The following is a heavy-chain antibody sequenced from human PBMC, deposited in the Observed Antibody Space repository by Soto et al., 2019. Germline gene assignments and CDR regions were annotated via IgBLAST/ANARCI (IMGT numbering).Heavy chain of an antibody. J-gene: IGHJ6*02. CDR3: TRDAPPAIYYSYAMDV. Sequence: QVRLQESGPGLVKPSQTLSLTCSVSGGSISSGNYYWTWIRHHPAKGLEWIGYIHYSGRTYYNPSLKSRVAISVDTSKKQFSLRLSSVTAADTAVYYCTRDAPPAIYYSYAMDVWGQGTTVTVSS. D-gene: IGHD3-3*01. V-gene: IGHV4-31*03. CDR1: GGSISSGNYY. CDR2: IHYSGRT.